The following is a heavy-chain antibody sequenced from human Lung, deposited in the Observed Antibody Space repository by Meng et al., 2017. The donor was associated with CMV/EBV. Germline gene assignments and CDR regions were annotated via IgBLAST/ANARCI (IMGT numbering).Heavy chain of an antibody. J-gene: IGHJ6*02. CDR2: INPNSGGT. V-gene: IGHV1-2*02. CDR1: GYTFTGSY. CDR3: ARGYCSSTSCPTVMDV. Sequence: ASVXVSXKASGYTFTGSYMHWVRQAPGQGLEWMGWINPNSGGTNYAQKFQGRVTMTRDTSISTAYMELSRLRADDTAVYYCARGYCSSTSCPTVMDVWGQGTTVTVSS. D-gene: IGHD2-2*01.